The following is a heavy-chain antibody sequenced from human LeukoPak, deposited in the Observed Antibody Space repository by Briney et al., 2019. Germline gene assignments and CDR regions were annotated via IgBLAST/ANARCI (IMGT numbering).Heavy chain of an antibody. D-gene: IGHD6-13*01. J-gene: IGHJ4*02. CDR2: IRSRAYGGTT. Sequence: QPGRSLLLSCTASGFTFGDYAMSWVRPAAGKGLEWVGFIRSRAYGGTTEYAAAVKGKFTISRDDSKRIAYLQMNSPETEDTAVYYCTRDAKAAVGTHGKPNPWPSDYWGQGTLVTVSS. CDR1: GFTFGDYA. V-gene: IGHV3-49*04. CDR3: TRDAKAAVGTHGKPNPWPSDY.